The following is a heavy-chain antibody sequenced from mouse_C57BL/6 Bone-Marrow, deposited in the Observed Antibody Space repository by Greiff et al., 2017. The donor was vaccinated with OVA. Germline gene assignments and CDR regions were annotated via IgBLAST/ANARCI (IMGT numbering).Heavy chain of an antibody. CDR3: ARWDPYRRYFDY. D-gene: IGHD4-1*01. CDR2: IYPGSGST. J-gene: IGHJ2*01. CDR1: VYTFPRYW. V-gene: IGHV1-55*01. Sequence: QVQLQQPGAWLVQPVASVIMSYRASVYTFPRYWITWVKQRPGQGLEWIGAIYPGSGSTNYNEKFKSKATLTVDTSSSTAFMQLSSLTSEDSAVYYCARWDPYRRYFDYWGQGTTLTVSS.